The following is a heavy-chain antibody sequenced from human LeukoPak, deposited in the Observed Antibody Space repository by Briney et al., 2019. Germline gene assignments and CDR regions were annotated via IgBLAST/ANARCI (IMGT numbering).Heavy chain of an antibody. J-gene: IGHJ4*02. Sequence: PSETLSLTCAVCGGSFSGYYWSWIRQPPGKGLEWIGEINHSGSTNYNPSLKSRVTISVDTSKNQFSLKLSSVTAADTAVYYCARVGYSSSSDYWGQGTLVTVSS. CDR2: INHSGST. CDR1: GGSFSGYY. D-gene: IGHD6-13*01. V-gene: IGHV4-34*01. CDR3: ARVGYSSSSDY.